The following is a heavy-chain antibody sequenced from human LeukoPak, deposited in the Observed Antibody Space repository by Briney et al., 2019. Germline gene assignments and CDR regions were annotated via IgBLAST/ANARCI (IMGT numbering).Heavy chain of an antibody. D-gene: IGHD3-3*01. CDR1: GFTFSSYS. CDR3: ARAWLLDYDFWSGYKEFDY. V-gene: IGHV3-21*01. Sequence: PGGSLRLSCAASGFTFSSYSMNWVRRAPGKGLEWVSSISSSSSYIYYADSVKGRFTISRDNAKNSLYLQMNSLRAEDTAVYYCARAWLLDYDFWSGYKEFDYWGQGTLVTVSS. J-gene: IGHJ4*02. CDR2: ISSSSSYI.